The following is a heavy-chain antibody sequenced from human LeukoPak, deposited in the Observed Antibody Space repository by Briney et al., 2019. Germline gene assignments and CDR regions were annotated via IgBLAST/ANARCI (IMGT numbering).Heavy chain of an antibody. D-gene: IGHD2-15*01. CDR3: ARVVASTSIDS. Sequence: PSETLSLTCTVSGGSISSGSYYWSWIRQPAGKGLEWIGRIYTSGSTNYNPSLKSRVTISIDPSKNRFSLKLTSVTAADTAIYYCARVVASTSIDSWGQGTLVTVSS. V-gene: IGHV4-61*02. CDR1: GGSISSGSYY. J-gene: IGHJ4*02. CDR2: IYTSGST.